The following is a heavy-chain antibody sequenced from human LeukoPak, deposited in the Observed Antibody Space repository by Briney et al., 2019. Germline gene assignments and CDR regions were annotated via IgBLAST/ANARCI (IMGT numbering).Heavy chain of an antibody. CDR1: GFTFSRYS. CDR2: VNSDGSGT. V-gene: IGHV3-74*01. D-gene: IGHD6-19*01. CDR3: AGIAVAGTGAYYYYYYMDV. Sequence: GGSLRLSCAASGFTFSRYSMHWVRQAPGKGLVWVSHVNSDGSGTDYADSVKGRFTISRDNAKNSLYLQMNSLRAEDTAVYYCAGIAVAGTGAYYYYYYMDVWGKGTTVTVSS. J-gene: IGHJ6*03.